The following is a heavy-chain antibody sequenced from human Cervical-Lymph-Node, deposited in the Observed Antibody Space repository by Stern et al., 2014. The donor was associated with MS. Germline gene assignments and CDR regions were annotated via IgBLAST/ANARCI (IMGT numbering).Heavy chain of an antibody. D-gene: IGHD4-17*01. CDR2: LYPGDSDT. J-gene: IGHJ4*02. Sequence: DVQLVQSGAEVKKPGESLKISCKGSGYSFTANWTAWVRQMPGKGLEWMGILYPGDSDTRYSPSFQGQVAISADKSISTAYLQWSSLKASDTAMYYCARDYGDYAFDYWGQGTLVTVSS. V-gene: IGHV5-51*01. CDR3: ARDYGDYAFDY. CDR1: GYSFTANW.